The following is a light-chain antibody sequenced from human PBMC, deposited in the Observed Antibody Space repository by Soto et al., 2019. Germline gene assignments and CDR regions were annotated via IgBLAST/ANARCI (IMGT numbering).Light chain of an antibody. CDR1: QTVRNNY. CDR3: QQFSSYPPT. V-gene: IGKV3-20*01. J-gene: IGKJ4*01. CDR2: DAS. Sequence: EIVLTQSPGTLSLSPGERATLSFRASQTVRNNYLAWYQQKPGQAPRLLIYDASSRATGIPDRFSGGGSGTDFTLTISRLEPEDFAVYYCQQFSSYPPTFGGGTKVDIK.